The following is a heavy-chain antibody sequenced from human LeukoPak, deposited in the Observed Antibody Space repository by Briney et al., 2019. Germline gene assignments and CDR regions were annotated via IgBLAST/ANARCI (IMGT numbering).Heavy chain of an antibody. Sequence: GGSLRLSCAASGFTFSTYAMSCVRQAPGKGLEWVSAINGRANDIYYADSVKGRFTISRDNSKNTLHLQMNSLRAEDTALYYCATHGPSPVGEAFDIWGQGTMVTVSS. J-gene: IGHJ3*02. D-gene: IGHD1-26*01. CDR1: GFTFSTYA. CDR3: ATHGPSPVGEAFDI. CDR2: INGRANDI. V-gene: IGHV3-23*01.